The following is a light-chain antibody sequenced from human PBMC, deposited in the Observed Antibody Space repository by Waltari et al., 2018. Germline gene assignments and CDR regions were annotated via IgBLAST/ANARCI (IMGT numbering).Light chain of an antibody. Sequence: QSALTQPASVSGSPGQSITISCTGTSSDVGAYNFVSWYQQHPGKAPKFMIYDVSKRPSGVSNLFAGSKSGNTASLTISGVQAEDEADYYCCSYAGTSTVIFGGGTKLTVL. CDR3: CSYAGTSTVI. V-gene: IGLV2-23*02. CDR1: SSDVGAYNF. J-gene: IGLJ2*01. CDR2: DVS.